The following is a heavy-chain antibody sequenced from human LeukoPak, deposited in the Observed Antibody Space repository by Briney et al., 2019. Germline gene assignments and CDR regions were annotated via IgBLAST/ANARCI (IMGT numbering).Heavy chain of an antibody. Sequence: ASVKVSCKVSGYTLTELSMHWVRQAPGKGLEWMGGFDPEDGETIYAQKFQGRVTMTENTSTDTAYMELSSLRSEDTAVYYCARGRGYYDSSGYYHYWGRGTLVTVSS. CDR2: FDPEDGET. J-gene: IGHJ4*02. CDR1: GYTLTELS. V-gene: IGHV1-24*01. CDR3: ARGRGYYDSSGYYHY. D-gene: IGHD3-22*01.